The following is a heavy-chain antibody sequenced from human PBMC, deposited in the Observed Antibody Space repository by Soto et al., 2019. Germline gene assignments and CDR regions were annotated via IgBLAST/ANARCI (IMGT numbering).Heavy chain of an antibody. J-gene: IGHJ6*02. CDR2: IYYKSKWYN. CDR3: VFWSISGWYSTYSHGLDV. Sequence: PSQTLSLTCAISGDIVSSNSAVWSWIRQSPSRGLEWLGRIYYKSKWYNDYAVSMKSRVTIKPDTSKNQVSLQLNSVTAEDTAVYYCVFWSISGWYSTYSHGLDVWGQGTAVTVSS. V-gene: IGHV6-1*01. CDR1: GDIVSSNSAV. D-gene: IGHD6-19*01.